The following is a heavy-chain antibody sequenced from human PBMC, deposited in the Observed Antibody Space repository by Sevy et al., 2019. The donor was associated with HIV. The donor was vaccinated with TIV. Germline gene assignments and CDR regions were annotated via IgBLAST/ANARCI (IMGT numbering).Heavy chain of an antibody. Sequence: GGSLRLSCAASGFTFSNYGMNWVRQAPGVGLEWVATIGGDGDITHYADSVKGRFTISRDNFKNTLHLQLNNLRGDDTAIYFCAKVLSFSPRSIPAAVLDYWGRGALVTVSS. CDR3: AKVLSFSPRSIPAAVLDY. J-gene: IGHJ4*02. V-gene: IGHV3-23*01. CDR2: IGGDGDIT. D-gene: IGHD2-2*01. CDR1: GFTFSNYG.